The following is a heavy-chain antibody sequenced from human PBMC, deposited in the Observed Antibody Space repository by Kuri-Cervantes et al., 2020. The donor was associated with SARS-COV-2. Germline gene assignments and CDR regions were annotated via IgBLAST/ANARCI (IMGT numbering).Heavy chain of an antibody. V-gene: IGHV1-18*01. J-gene: IGHJ4*02. CDR1: GYTFTSYG. Sequence: ASVKVSCEASGYTFTSYGISWVRQAPGQGLEWMGWISAYNGNTNYAQKLQGRVTMTTDTSTSTAYMELRSLRSDDTAVYYCARGPLGSYDFWSGYYHNYDYWGQGTLVTVSS. CDR2: ISAYNGNT. D-gene: IGHD3-3*01. CDR3: ARGPLGSYDFWSGYYHNYDY.